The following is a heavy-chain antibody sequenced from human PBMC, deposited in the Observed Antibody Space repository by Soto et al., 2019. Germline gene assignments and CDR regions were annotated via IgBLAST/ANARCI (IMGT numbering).Heavy chain of an antibody. CDR1: GGSISSGGYY. D-gene: IGHD5-18*01. V-gene: IGHV4-31*03. J-gene: IGHJ4*02. CDR3: ARFGGYSYGADY. Sequence: QVQLQESGPGLVKPSQTLSLTCTVSGGSISSGGYYWSWIRQHPGKGLEWIGYIYYSGSTYYNPPLXSXLTISVDTSKNQFSLKLSSVTAADTAVYYCARFGGYSYGADYWGQGTLVTVSS. CDR2: IYYSGST.